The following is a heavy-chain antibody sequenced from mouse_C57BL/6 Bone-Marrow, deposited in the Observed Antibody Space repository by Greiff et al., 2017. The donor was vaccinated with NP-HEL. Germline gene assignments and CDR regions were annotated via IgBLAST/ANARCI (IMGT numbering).Heavy chain of an antibody. CDR3: ARHYYYGSSYDYYAMDY. CDR2: INPSNGGT. J-gene: IGHJ4*01. CDR1: GYTFTSYW. D-gene: IGHD1-1*01. V-gene: IGHV1-53*01. Sequence: QVQLQQPGTELVKPGASVKLSCKASGYTFTSYWMHWVKQRPGQGLEWIGNINPSNGGTNYNAKVKSKATLTVDKSSSTAYMQLSSLTSEDSAVYYCARHYYYGSSYDYYAMDYWGQGTSVTVSS.